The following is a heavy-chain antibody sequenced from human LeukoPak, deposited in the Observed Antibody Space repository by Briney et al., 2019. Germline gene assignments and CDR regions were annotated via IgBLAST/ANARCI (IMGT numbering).Heavy chain of an antibody. J-gene: IGHJ4*02. V-gene: IGHV4-34*01. CDR1: GGSFSGNY. D-gene: IGHD3-10*01. CDR3: ASIRPDYYGSGSYLIDY. Sequence: SETLSLTCVLYGGSFSGNYWSWIRQPPGKGLEWIGEINHSGSTNYNPSLKSRVTISVDTSKNQFSLKLSSVTAADTAVYYCASIRPDYYGSGSYLIDYWGQGTLVTVSS. CDR2: INHSGST.